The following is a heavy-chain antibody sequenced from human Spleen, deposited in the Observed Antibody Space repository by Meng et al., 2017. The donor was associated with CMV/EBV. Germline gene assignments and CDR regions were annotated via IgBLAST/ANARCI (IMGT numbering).Heavy chain of an antibody. J-gene: IGHJ6*02. Sequence: GESLKISCEASGFRFSSYEMNWVRQAPGKGLEWVSYISSTSTTLYYADSVKGRFIVSRDNSKNTVYLQMSSLRAEDTALYFCAKDPVTASNNYHGMDVWGQGTTVTVSS. D-gene: IGHD4-11*01. CDR1: GFRFSSYE. CDR2: ISSTSTTL. CDR3: AKDPVTASNNYHGMDV. V-gene: IGHV3-48*03.